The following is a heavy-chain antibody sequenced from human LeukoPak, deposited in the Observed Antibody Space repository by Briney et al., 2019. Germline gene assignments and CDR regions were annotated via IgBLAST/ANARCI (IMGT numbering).Heavy chain of an antibody. CDR2: IYYSGSA. Sequence: SETLSLTCTVSGGSISSGGYYWSWIRQHPGKGLEWIGYIYYSGSAYYNPSLKSRVTISVDTSKNQFSLELSSVAAADTAVYYCAREILRPWSFDLWGRGTLVTVSS. CDR1: GGSISSGGYY. J-gene: IGHJ2*01. D-gene: IGHD2/OR15-2a*01. CDR3: AREILRPWSFDL. V-gene: IGHV4-31*03.